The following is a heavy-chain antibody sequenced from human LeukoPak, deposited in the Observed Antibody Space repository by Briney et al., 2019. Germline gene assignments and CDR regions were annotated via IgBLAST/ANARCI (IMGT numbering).Heavy chain of an antibody. CDR3: ARDQRVTGRPDIDY. D-gene: IGHD6-6*01. CDR2: ISSDGSST. J-gene: IGHJ4*02. V-gene: IGHV3-74*03. Sequence: GGSLSLSCAASGFTFSNHWMRWVRHTPGKGLGWVSRISSDGSSTTYADSVKGRFTISRDNAKNTLYLQMNNLRAEDTAMYYCARDQRVTGRPDIDYWGQGTLVIVSS. CDR1: GFTFSNHW.